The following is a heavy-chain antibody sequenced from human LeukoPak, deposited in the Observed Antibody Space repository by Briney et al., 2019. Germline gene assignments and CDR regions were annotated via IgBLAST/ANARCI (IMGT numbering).Heavy chain of an antibody. CDR3: AKDIGGATRRLAYYYYYGMDV. Sequence: GGSLRLSCAASGFTFDDYAMHWVRQAPGKGLEWVSGISWNSGSIGYADSVKGRFTISRDNAKDSLYLQMNSLRAEDTALYYCAKDIGGATRRLAYYYYYGMDVWGQGTTVTVSS. D-gene: IGHD1-26*01. J-gene: IGHJ6*02. V-gene: IGHV3-9*01. CDR1: GFTFDDYA. CDR2: ISWNSGSI.